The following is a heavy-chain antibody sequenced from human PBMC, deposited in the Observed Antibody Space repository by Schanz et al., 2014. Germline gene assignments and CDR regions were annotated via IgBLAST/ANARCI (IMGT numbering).Heavy chain of an antibody. Sequence: QVQLQESGPGLVKPSQTLSLTCTVSGGSISSGGYYWSWIRQHPGKGLEWIGYISYSGTTYYNPSLKSQVSLPVNTSKTHFSEKVNVVAAAETAVYYCARENVGRGFDYWGRGALVTVSS. CDR2: ISYSGTT. CDR3: ARENVGRGFDY. V-gene: IGHV4-30-4*01. CDR1: GGSISSGGYY. J-gene: IGHJ4*02. D-gene: IGHD3-10*02.